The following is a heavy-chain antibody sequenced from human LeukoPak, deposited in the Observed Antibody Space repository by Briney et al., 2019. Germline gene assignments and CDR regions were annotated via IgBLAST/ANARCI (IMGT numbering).Heavy chain of an antibody. CDR3: ARDQSPTYYDFWSGYSASI. CDR1: GYSISSGYY. V-gene: IGHV4-38-2*02. D-gene: IGHD3-3*01. CDR2: IYHSGST. Sequence: SETLSLTCAVSGYSISSGYYWGWIRQPPGKGLEWIGSIYHSGSTNYNPSLKSRVTISVDTSKNQFSLKLSSVTAADTAVYYCARDQSPTYYDFWSGYSASIWGQGTMVTVSS. J-gene: IGHJ3*02.